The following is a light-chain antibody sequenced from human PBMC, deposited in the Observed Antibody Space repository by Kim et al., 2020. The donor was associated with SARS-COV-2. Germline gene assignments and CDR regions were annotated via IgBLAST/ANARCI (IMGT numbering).Light chain of an antibody. V-gene: IGLV1-44*01. CDR2: SKR. CDR1: RSNRGSSV. Sequence: GQTLTIYCSGGRSNRGSSVVNEHQRVTGTAPKLLIYSKRQRPSVVSDRFSGSRTGTSASLAISGLQSEDEADYYCAVWDDSLNGVVFGGGTQLTVL. J-gene: IGLJ2*01. CDR3: AVWDDSLNGVV.